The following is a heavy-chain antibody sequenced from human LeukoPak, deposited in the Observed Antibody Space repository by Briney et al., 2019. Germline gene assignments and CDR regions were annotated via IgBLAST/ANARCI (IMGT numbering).Heavy chain of an antibody. CDR1: GFTFSSYS. V-gene: IGHV3-21*01. CDR2: ISSSSSYI. D-gene: IGHD6-13*01. CDR3: ARTRPYGIAAAGHDAFDI. J-gene: IGHJ3*02. Sequence: SGGSLRLSCAASGFTFSSYSMNWVRQAPGKGLEWVSSISSSSSYIYYAGSVKGRFTISRDNAKNSLYLQMNSLRAEDAAVYYCARTRPYGIAAAGHDAFDIWGQGTMVTVSS.